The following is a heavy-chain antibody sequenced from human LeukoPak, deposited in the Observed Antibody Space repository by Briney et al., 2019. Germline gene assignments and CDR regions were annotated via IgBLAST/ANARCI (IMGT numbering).Heavy chain of an antibody. J-gene: IGHJ4*02. Sequence: SETLSLTCTVSGALFSSTIHYWAWIRQPPGKGLEWIGSVYYAGNTYYNASFQNRVTISMDTSKNQFSLRLSTMSATDTAVYFCARQPTVNLGAVTSNFDYSRQGTLVTVPS. D-gene: IGHD6-19*01. CDR2: VYYAGNT. CDR3: ARQPTVNLGAVTSNFDY. CDR1: GALFSSTIHY. V-gene: IGHV4-39*01.